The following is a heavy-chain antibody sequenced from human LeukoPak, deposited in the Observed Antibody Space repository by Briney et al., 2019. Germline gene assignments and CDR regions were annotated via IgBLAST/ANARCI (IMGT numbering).Heavy chain of an antibody. D-gene: IGHD6-13*01. J-gene: IGHJ4*02. Sequence: GGSLRLSCAASGITFRNFWMTWVRQAPGKGLEWVANINRDGSEEYYVGSVKGRFTISRDNAKNSLFLQMNSLSGEDTAVYYCARVTGYVMEDYFDYWGQGTLVTVSS. CDR1: GITFRNFW. CDR3: ARVTGYVMEDYFDY. CDR2: INRDGSEE. V-gene: IGHV3-7*01.